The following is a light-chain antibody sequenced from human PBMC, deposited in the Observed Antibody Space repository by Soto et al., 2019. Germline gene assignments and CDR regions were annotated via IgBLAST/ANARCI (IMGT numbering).Light chain of an antibody. Sequence: EIVLTQSPGTLSLSPGEGATLSCRASQSISSNFLAWYQQKRGQAPRLLIHGASNRATGIPDRFSGSGSGTDFTRTLTRLEPEDFAVYYCQQYGRSPRTFGQGTKVEVK. V-gene: IGKV3-20*01. CDR3: QQYGRSPRT. CDR1: QSISSNF. J-gene: IGKJ1*01. CDR2: GAS.